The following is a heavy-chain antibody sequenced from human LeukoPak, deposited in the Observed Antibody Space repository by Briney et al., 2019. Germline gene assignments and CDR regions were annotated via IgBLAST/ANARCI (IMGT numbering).Heavy chain of an antibody. Sequence: GGSLRLSCAASGFTFSSYWMSWVRQAPGKGLEWVANIKQDGSEKYYVDPVKGRFTISRDNAKNSLYLQMNSLRAEDTAVYYCARDRRWLQDDAFDIWGQGTMVTVSS. D-gene: IGHD5-24*01. V-gene: IGHV3-7*01. J-gene: IGHJ3*02. CDR3: ARDRRWLQDDAFDI. CDR2: IKQDGSEK. CDR1: GFTFSSYW.